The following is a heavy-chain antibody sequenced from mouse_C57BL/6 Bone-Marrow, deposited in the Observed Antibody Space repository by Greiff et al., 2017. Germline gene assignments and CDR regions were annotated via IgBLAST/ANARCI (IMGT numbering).Heavy chain of an antibody. J-gene: IGHJ1*03. Sequence: QVQLQQPGAELVKPGASVKLSCKASGYTFTSYWMHWVKQRPGQGLEWIGMIHPNSGSTNYNEKFKSKATLTVDKSSSTAYMQLSSLTSEDSAVYYCAREWDGSSSLWYFDVWGTGTTVTVSS. D-gene: IGHD1-1*01. CDR2: IHPNSGST. CDR1: GYTFTSYW. CDR3: AREWDGSSSLWYFDV. V-gene: IGHV1-64*01.